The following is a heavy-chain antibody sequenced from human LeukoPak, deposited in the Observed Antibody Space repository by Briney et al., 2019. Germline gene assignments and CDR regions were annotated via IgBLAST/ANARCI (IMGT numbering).Heavy chain of an antibody. CDR1: GFTFSSYA. CDR3: AKDLGRYRNNYFDY. Sequence: GGSLRLSCAASGFTFSSYAMSWVRQAPEKGLEWVSTISGSGGGTYYADSVKGRFTISRGDSKNTLYLQMNSLRAEDTAVYYCAKDLGRYRNNYFDYWGQGSPVTVSS. J-gene: IGHJ4*02. V-gene: IGHV3-23*01. CDR2: ISGSGGGT. D-gene: IGHD1-26*01.